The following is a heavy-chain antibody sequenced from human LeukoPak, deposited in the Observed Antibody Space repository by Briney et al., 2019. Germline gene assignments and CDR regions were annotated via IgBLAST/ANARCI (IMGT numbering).Heavy chain of an antibody. CDR1: GGSISSYY. D-gene: IGHD5-18*01. V-gene: IGHV4-59*01. J-gene: IGHJ4*02. CDR2: IYYSGST. Sequence: SETLSLTCTVSGGSISSYYWSWIRQPPGKGLEWIGYIYYSGSTNYNPSLKSRVTISVHTSKNQFSLKLCSVTAADTAVYYCARAYSYGYFDYWGQGTLVTVSS. CDR3: ARAYSYGYFDY.